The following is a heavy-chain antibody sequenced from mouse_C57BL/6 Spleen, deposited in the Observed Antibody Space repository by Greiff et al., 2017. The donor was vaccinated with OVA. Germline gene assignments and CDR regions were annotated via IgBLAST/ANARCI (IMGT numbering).Heavy chain of an antibody. J-gene: IGHJ4*01. Sequence: DVHLVESGGGLVKPGGSLKLSCAASGFTFSSYAMSWVRQTPEKRLEWVATISDGGSYTYYPDNVKGRFTISRDNAKNSLYLQMSHLKSEDTAMYYCARERGFLYAMDYWGQGTSVTVSS. V-gene: IGHV5-4*01. CDR3: ARERGFLYAMDY. CDR2: ISDGGSYT. CDR1: GFTFSSYA.